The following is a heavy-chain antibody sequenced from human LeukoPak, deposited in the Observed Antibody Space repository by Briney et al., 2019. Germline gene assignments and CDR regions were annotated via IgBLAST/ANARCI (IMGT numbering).Heavy chain of an antibody. CDR3: ARDKSWVVVAAFFDY. CDR1: GFTFSSYA. CDR2: ISYDGSNK. V-gene: IGHV3-30-3*01. Sequence: GRSLRLSCAASGFTFSSYAMHWVRQAPGKGLEGVAVISYDGSNKYYADSVKGRFTISRDNSKNTLYLQMNSLRAEDTAVYYCARDKSWVVVAAFFDYWGQGTLVTVSS. D-gene: IGHD2-15*01. J-gene: IGHJ4*02.